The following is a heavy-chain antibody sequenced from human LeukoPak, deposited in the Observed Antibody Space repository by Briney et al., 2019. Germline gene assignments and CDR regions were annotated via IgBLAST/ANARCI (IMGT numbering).Heavy chain of an antibody. D-gene: IGHD2-15*01. V-gene: IGHV3-53*01. CDR1: GFTVSSNY. CDR3: ARESSPYCSGGSCYSDLFDY. Sequence: GGSLRLSCAASGFTVSSNYMSWVRQAPGKGLEWVSVIYSGGSTYYADSVKGRFTISRDNSKNTLYLQMNSLRAEDTAVYYCARESSPYCSGGSCYSDLFDYWGQGTLVTVSS. CDR2: IYSGGST. J-gene: IGHJ4*02.